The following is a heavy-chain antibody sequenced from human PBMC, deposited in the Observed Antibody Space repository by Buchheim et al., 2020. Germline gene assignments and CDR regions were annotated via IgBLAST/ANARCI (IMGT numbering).Heavy chain of an antibody. CDR3: ARGLTVFGEAFGY. CDR2: INGGNGNT. CDR1: GFTFTSYP. D-gene: IGHD3-3*01. Sequence: QVQLLQSGAEVKKPGASVKVSCKASGFTFTSYPIYWVRQAPGQRLEWMGWINGGNGNTKYSQKFQDRVTITRDTSASTAYMELSRLRSEDTAGYYGARGLTVFGEAFGYGGQGTL. J-gene: IGHJ4*02. V-gene: IGHV1-3*01.